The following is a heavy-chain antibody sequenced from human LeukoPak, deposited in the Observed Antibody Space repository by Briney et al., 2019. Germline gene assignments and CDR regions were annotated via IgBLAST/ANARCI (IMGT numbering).Heavy chain of an antibody. CDR1: DGSFSGYY. V-gene: IGHV4-34*01. CDR2: INHSGST. CDR3: ARDDYGGNSGGYFQH. D-gene: IGHD4-23*01. Sequence: SETLSLTCAGYDGSFSGYYWSWIRQPPGKGLEWIGEINHSGSTNYNPSLKSRVTISVDTSKNQFSLKLSSVTAADTAVYYCARDDYGGNSGGYFQHWGQGTLVTVSS. J-gene: IGHJ1*01.